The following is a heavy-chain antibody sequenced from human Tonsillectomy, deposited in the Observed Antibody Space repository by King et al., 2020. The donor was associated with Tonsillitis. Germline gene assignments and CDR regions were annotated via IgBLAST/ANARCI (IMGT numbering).Heavy chain of an antibody. CDR1: GSTFSTYV. V-gene: IGHV3-30*18. CDR3: AKGGYYASKRPFDYFDY. Sequence: VQLVESGGGVVQPGGSLRLSCAASGSTFSTYVMHWVRQAPGKGLEWVAVISFDGTYEEYADSSKGRFTIPRENSKNTLYLPMDSLRPEDTAVYFCAKGGYYASKRPFDYFDYWGQGTLVTVSS. CDR2: ISFDGTYE. J-gene: IGHJ4*02. D-gene: IGHD3-10*01.